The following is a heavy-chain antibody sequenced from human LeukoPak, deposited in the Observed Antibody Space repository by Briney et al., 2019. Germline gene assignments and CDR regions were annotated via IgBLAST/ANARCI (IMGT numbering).Heavy chain of an antibody. J-gene: IGHJ4*02. V-gene: IGHV4-34*01. Sequence: SETLSLTCAVYGGSFSGSYWSWIRQPPGKGLEWIGEINHSGSTNYNPSLKSRVIISVDTSKNQFSLNLSSVTAADTAVYYCARAPSHESSGLELFDLRGQGTLVTVSS. CDR3: ARAPSHESSGLELFDL. D-gene: IGHD3-22*01. CDR2: INHSGST. CDR1: GGSFSGSY.